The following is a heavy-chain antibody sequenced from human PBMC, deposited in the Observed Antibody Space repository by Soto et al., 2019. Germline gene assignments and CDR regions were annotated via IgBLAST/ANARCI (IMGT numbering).Heavy chain of an antibody. J-gene: IGHJ6*02. Sequence: EVQLVESGGGLVQPGGSLRLSCAASGLIFSDYHMDWVRQAPRKGLEWVGRIRGKANSYTTEYAASVKGRFTISRDDSKNSLYLQTNSLKSEDTAVYYCAMLGGWSGGSSGMDVWGQGTTVTVSS. CDR2: IRGKANSYTT. V-gene: IGHV3-72*01. D-gene: IGHD6-19*01. CDR3: AMLGGWSGGSSGMDV. CDR1: GLIFSDYH.